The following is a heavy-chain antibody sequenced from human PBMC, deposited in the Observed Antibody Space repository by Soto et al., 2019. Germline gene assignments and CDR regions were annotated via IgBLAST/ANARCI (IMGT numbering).Heavy chain of an antibody. V-gene: IGHV4-30-4*02. CDR2: IYYSGST. J-gene: IGHJ4*02. Sequence: PSETLSLTCNVSGASISSGDHYWSWIRQPPGKGLEWIGHIYYSGSTDYNPSLKSRVTISVDTSKNQFSLKLSSVTAADTAVYYCARDVEYSTTRGFDYWGQGTLVTVSS. D-gene: IGHD6-6*01. CDR1: GASISSGDHY. CDR3: ARDVEYSTTRGFDY.